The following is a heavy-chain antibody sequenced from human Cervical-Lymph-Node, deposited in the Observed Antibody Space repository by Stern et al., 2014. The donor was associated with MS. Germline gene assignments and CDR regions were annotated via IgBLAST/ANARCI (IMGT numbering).Heavy chain of an antibody. CDR3: AREDHLYPLDI. CDR2: ISSSGSHI. V-gene: IGHV3-11*01. Sequence: QLVESGGGLVKPGGSLRLSCAASGFTFSAYYMSWIRQAPGKGMEWVSFISSSGSHIYCADSVKGRFTISRDNAKNSLYLQMNSLRAEDTAVYYCAREDHLYPLDIWGQGTMVTVSS. CDR1: GFTFSAYY. D-gene: IGHD1-14*01. J-gene: IGHJ3*02.